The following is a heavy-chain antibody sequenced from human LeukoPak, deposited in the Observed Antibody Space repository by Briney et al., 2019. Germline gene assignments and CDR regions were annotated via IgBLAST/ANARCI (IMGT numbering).Heavy chain of an antibody. CDR2: ISSTSSYI. Sequence: GGSLKLSCAASGFTFSSYMNWVRQAPGKGLEWVSSISSTSSYIYYADSVKGRFTISRDNAKNSLYLQMNSLRADDTAVYYCARANWNDDAFDIWGQGTMVTVS. CDR3: ARANWNDDAFDI. J-gene: IGHJ3*02. CDR1: GFTFSSY. V-gene: IGHV3-21*01. D-gene: IGHD1-20*01.